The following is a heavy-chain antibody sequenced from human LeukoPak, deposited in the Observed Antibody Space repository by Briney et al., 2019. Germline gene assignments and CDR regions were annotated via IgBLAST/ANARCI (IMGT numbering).Heavy chain of an antibody. CDR2: IYYSGST. D-gene: IGHD3-10*01. J-gene: IGHJ4*02. CDR3: ARALGYGSGSHSLDFDY. CDR1: GGSISSYY. V-gene: IGHV4-59*01. Sequence: PSETLSLTCTVSGGSISSYYWSWIRQPPGNGLEWIGYIYYSGSTNYNPSLKSRVTISVDTSKNQFSLKLSSVTAADTAVYYCARALGYGSGSHSLDFDYWGQGTLVTVSS.